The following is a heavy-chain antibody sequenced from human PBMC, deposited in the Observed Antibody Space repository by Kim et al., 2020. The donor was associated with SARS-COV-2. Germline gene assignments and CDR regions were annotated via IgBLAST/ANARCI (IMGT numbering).Heavy chain of an antibody. D-gene: IGHD3-3*01. CDR1: GYTFTSYG. Sequence: ASVKVSCKASGYTFTSYGISWVRQAPGQGLEWMGWISAYNGNTNYAQKLQGRVTMTTDTSTSTAYMELRSLRSDDTAVYYCAGDDNYDFWSGYSAKYDYWGQGTLVTVSS. CDR3: AGDDNYDFWSGYSAKYDY. J-gene: IGHJ4*02. V-gene: IGHV1-18*01. CDR2: ISAYNGNT.